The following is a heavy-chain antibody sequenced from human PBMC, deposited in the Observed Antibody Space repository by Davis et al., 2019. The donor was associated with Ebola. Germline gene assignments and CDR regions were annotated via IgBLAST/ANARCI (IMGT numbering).Heavy chain of an antibody. V-gene: IGHV4-59*08. Sequence: SETLSLTCNVSGGSIRSYSWSWIRQPPGKGLEWIGYIYYSGSTYYNPSLKSRVTISVDTSKNQFSLKLSSVTAADTAVYYCARHTRYCISTSCYLWSGNWFDPWGQGTLVTVSS. CDR1: GGSIRSYS. D-gene: IGHD2-2*01. CDR2: IYYSGST. J-gene: IGHJ5*02. CDR3: ARHTRYCISTSCYLWSGNWFDP.